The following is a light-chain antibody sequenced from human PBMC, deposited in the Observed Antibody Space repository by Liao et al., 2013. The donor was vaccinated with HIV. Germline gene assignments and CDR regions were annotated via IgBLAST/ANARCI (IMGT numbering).Light chain of an antibody. Sequence: SYVLTQPPSVSVAPGKTARITCGGNNIGSKTVHWYQQKPGQAPVLVIHYDDARPSGIPERFSGSNSGNTATLTINRVEAGDEADYYCQVAVGFGGGTKLTVL. CDR2: YDD. J-gene: IGLJ3*02. CDR3: QVAVG. CDR1: NIGSKT. V-gene: IGLV3-21*01.